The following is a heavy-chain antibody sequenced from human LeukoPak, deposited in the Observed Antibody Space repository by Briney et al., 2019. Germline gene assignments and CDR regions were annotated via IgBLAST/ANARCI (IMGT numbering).Heavy chain of an antibody. CDR1: GYTFTGYY. Sequence: ASVKVSCKASGYTFTGYYMHWVRQAPGQGLEWMGWINPNSGGTNYAQKLQGRVTMTRDTSISTAYMELSRLRSDDTAVYYCARDRPRGYSYGYDYWGQGTLVTVSS. J-gene: IGHJ4*02. CDR2: INPNSGGT. V-gene: IGHV1-2*02. CDR3: ARDRPRGYSYGYDY. D-gene: IGHD5-18*01.